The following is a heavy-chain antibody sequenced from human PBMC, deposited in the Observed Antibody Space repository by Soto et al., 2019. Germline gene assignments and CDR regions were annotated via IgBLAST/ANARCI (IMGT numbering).Heavy chain of an antibody. D-gene: IGHD1-26*01. Sequence: QVQLQESGPGLVKPSGTLSLTCAVSGGSISSNNWWSWVRQPPGKGLEWIGEIFHSGSTYYSPSLMSRVTISVDKSKKYFSLNLTSVTAADTAVYYCARVYSGSYSDSWGQGTLVTVSS. CDR2: IFHSGST. V-gene: IGHV4-4*02. CDR1: GGSISSNNW. CDR3: ARVYSGSYSDS. J-gene: IGHJ4*02.